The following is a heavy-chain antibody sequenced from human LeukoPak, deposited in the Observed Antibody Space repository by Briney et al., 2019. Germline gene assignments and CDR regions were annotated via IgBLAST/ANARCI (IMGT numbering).Heavy chain of an antibody. Sequence: SETLSLTCAVSGGSISSSNWWSWVRQPPGKGLEWIGEIYHSGSTNYNPSLKSRVTISVDTSKNQFSLKLSSVTVADTAVYYCARLFYDSRGYYWFDPWGQGTQVTVSS. CDR1: GGSISSSNW. CDR3: ARLFYDSRGYYWFDP. V-gene: IGHV4-4*02. D-gene: IGHD3-22*01. J-gene: IGHJ5*02. CDR2: IYHSGST.